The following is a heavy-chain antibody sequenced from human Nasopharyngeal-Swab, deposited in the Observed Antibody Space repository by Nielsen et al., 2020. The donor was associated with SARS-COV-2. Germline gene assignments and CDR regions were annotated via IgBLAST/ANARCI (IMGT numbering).Heavy chain of an antibody. J-gene: IGHJ6*03. D-gene: IGHD2-15*01. V-gene: IGHV1-69*13. CDR3: ARGVAASTYSFGYYYYYMDV. CDR2: IIPIFGTA. Sequence: SVKVSCKASGGTFSSYAISWVRQAPGQGLEWMGGIIPIFGTANYAQKFQGRVTITADESTSTAYMKLSSLRSEDTAVYYCARGVAASTYSFGYYYYYMDVWGKGTTVTVSS. CDR1: GGTFSSYA.